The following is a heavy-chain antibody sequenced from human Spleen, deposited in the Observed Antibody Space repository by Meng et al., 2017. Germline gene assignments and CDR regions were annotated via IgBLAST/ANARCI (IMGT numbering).Heavy chain of an antibody. J-gene: IGHJ4*02. Sequence: HVQLARGRDGLLKPSWPLSLTCVVSGGSFSDYNWSWIRQPPGKGLEWIGEINHSGSTNYNPSLESRATISVDTSQNNLSLKLSSVTAADSAVYYCARDRVGGTAAQFDYWGQGTLVTVSS. D-gene: IGHD1-26*01. CDR1: GGSFSDYN. V-gene: IGHV4-34*02. CDR3: ARDRVGGTAAQFDY. CDR2: INHSGST.